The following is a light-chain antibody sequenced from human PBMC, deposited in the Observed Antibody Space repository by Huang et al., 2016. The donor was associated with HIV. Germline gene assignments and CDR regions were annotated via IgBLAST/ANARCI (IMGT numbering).Light chain of an antibody. CDR1: QDISSY. CDR3: QQLNNSPLT. V-gene: IGKV1-9*01. J-gene: IGKJ4*01. Sequence: IQLTQSPSSLSASVGDRVTITCRASQDISSYLAWYQQEPGKVPKLLIYAASTLQTGVPSRFSGSGSETDFTLTISSLQPEDFATYYCQQLNNSPLTFGGGTKVEIK. CDR2: AAS.